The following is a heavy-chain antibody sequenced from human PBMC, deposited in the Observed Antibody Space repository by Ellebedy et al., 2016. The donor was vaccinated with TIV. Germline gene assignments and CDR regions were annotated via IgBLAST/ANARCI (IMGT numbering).Heavy chain of an antibody. D-gene: IGHD2-2*01. CDR1: GFTFSGSA. CDR2: IRSKANNYAT. CDR3: TSMPLGDPRPCDY. V-gene: IGHV3-73*01. Sequence: GESLKISCAASGFTFSGSAMHWVRQASGKGLEWVGRIRSKANNYATAYSASLRGRFTISRDDSKNTAYLQMSSLKTEDTAVYYCTSMPLGDPRPCDYWGQGTLVTVSS. J-gene: IGHJ4*02.